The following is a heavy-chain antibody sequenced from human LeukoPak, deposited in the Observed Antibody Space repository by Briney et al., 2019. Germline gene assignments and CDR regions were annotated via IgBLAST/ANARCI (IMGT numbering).Heavy chain of an antibody. D-gene: IGHD3-3*01. CDR2: IYYSGST. Sequence: PSETLSLTCTVSGGSISGFYWGWIRQPPGKGLDWIGTIYYSGSTYYNPSLESRVTISVDTSKKQFSLNLSSVTAADTAVYYCARLPDFWSGYNYNWFDPWGQGTLVTVSS. J-gene: IGHJ5*01. CDR3: ARLPDFWSGYNYNWFDP. V-gene: IGHV4-39*01. CDR1: GGSISGFY.